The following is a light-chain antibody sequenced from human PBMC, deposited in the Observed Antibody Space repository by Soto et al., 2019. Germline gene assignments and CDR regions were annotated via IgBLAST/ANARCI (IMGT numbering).Light chain of an antibody. CDR1: QSVSSSY. J-gene: IGKJ1*01. V-gene: IGKV3-20*01. CDR2: GAS. Sequence: EIFLTQSPDTLSLSPGERATLTCRASQSVSSSYLAWYQQKPGQAPRLLIYGASSRATGIPDRFSGSGSGTDFTLTISRLEPEDFAVYYCQQYGSSPRTFGQGTKVDIK. CDR3: QQYGSSPRT.